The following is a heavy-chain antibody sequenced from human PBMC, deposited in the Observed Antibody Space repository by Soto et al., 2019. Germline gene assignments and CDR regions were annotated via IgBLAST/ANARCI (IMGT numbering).Heavy chain of an antibody. V-gene: IGHV3-23*01. Sequence: GGSLRLSCSASGFIFENFGMSWVRQAPGKGLECISSISGSGFKKYYADSVKGRFTISRDNSKSTVYLELNNLSAEDTAVYHCAKNQGVELVPLATVDWFDPWGQGSVVTVSS. D-gene: IGHD1-26*01. CDR2: ISGSGFKK. CDR3: AKNQGVELVPLATVDWFDP. J-gene: IGHJ5*02. CDR1: GFIFENFG.